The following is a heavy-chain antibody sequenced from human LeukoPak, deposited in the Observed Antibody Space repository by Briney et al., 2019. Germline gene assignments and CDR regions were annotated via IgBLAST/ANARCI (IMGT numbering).Heavy chain of an antibody. D-gene: IGHD3-22*01. V-gene: IGHV1-69*13. CDR1: GGTFSSYA. CDR3: ARFGYDSSGSYYFDY. CDR2: IIPIFGTA. Sequence: SVKVSCKASGGTFSSYAISWVRQAPGQGLEWMGGIIPIFGTANYAQKFQGRVTITADESTSTAYMELSSLRSEDTAVYYCARFGYDSSGSYYFDYWGQGTLVTVSS. J-gene: IGHJ4*02.